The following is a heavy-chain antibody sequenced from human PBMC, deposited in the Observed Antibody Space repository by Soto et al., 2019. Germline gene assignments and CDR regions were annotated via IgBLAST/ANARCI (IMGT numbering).Heavy chain of an antibody. CDR1: GGSISSGGNY. CDR2: IYYRGST. Sequence: QVQLQESGPGLVKPSQTLSLTCTVSGGSISSGGNYWSWIRQHPGKGLEWIGYIYYRGSTSYNPSLKSRVTISVDTSKNQFSLKLSSVTAADTAVYYCARDPSVANYWYSDLWGRGTLVTVSS. J-gene: IGHJ2*01. V-gene: IGHV4-31*03. D-gene: IGHD2-15*01. CDR3: ARDPSVANYWYSDL.